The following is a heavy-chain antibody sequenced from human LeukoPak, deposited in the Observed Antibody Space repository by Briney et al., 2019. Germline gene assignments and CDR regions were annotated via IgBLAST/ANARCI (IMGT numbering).Heavy chain of an antibody. Sequence: SETLSLTCAVYGGSFSGYYWSWIRQPPGKGLEWIGEINHSGSTNYNPSLKSRVTIPVDTSKNQFSLKLSSVTAADTAVYYCASGPSNWGSDYWGQGTLVTVSS. CDR1: GGSFSGYY. V-gene: IGHV4-34*01. CDR2: INHSGST. CDR3: ASGPSNWGSDY. D-gene: IGHD7-27*01. J-gene: IGHJ4*02.